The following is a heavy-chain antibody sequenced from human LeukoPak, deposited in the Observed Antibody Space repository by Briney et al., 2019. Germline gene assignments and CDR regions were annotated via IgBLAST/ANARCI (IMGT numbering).Heavy chain of an antibody. CDR3: ARGAIAVAGTGGDY. Sequence: ASVKVSCKASGYTFTTYGISWVRQAPGQGLEWMGWIRVYNGNTNYAHKLQDRITMTTDTPTSTAYMALRSLRSDDTAVYYCARGAIAVAGTGGDYWGQGTLVTVSS. CDR2: IRVYNGNT. V-gene: IGHV1-18*01. CDR1: GYTFTTYG. J-gene: IGHJ4*02. D-gene: IGHD6-19*01.